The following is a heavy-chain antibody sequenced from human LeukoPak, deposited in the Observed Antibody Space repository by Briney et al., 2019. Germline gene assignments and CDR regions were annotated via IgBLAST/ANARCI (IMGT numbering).Heavy chain of an antibody. D-gene: IGHD3-16*01. J-gene: IGHJ6*02. CDR3: ARDQSLAHGMDV. V-gene: IGHV3-53*01. Sequence: PGGSLRLSCAASGFTVSSNYMSWVRQAPGKGLEWVSVIYSGGSTYYAASVKGRFTISRDNSKNTLYLQMNSLRAEDTAVYYCARDQSLAHGMDVWDQATTVTAS. CDR2: IYSGGST. CDR1: GFTVSSNY.